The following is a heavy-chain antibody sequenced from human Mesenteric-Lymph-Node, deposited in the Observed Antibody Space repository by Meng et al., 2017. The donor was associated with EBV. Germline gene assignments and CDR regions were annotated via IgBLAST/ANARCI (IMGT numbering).Heavy chain of an antibody. CDR2: MNHDGRA. CDR1: GESLSDHY. V-gene: IGHV4-34*01. D-gene: IGHD2-15*01. Sequence: HVQIQEWGAGLLKPSETLSLICTVYGESLSDHYWSWIRQPPGKGPQWIGEMNHDGRANYNPSLKSRVTMSVDTSKNQLSLKLSSVTAADTAIYYCARLVVDPIDNWFDPWGQGTLVTVSS. J-gene: IGHJ5*02. CDR3: ARLVVDPIDNWFDP.